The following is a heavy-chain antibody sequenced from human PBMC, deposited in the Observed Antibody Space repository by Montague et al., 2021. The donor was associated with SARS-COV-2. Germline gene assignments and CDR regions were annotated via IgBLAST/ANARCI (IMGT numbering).Heavy chain of an antibody. CDR3: ASRSYDILTGYSRPNWFDP. D-gene: IGHD3-9*01. V-gene: IGHV4-39*01. J-gene: IGHJ5*02. Sequence: SETLSLTCTVSGGSISTSSYYWGWIRQPPGKGLEWIGSIYYSGSTYYNPSLKSRVTISVDTSKNQFSLKLSSVTAADTAVYYCASRSYDILTGYSRPNWFDPWGQGTLVTVSS. CDR1: GGSISTSSYY. CDR2: IYYSGST.